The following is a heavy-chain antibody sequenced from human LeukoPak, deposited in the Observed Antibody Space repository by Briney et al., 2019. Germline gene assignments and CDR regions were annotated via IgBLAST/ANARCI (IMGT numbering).Heavy chain of an antibody. Sequence: GGSLRLSCAAFGFTFSSYGMSWVRQAPGKGLEWVSAISDSGGSTYYAASVKGRCTISRDNSKNTVYLQMSSLRPEDTAVYFCAKDFTWALDYWGQGTLVTVSS. J-gene: IGHJ4*02. CDR3: AKDFTWALDY. CDR1: GFTFSSYG. D-gene: IGHD1-26*01. V-gene: IGHV3-23*01. CDR2: ISDSGGST.